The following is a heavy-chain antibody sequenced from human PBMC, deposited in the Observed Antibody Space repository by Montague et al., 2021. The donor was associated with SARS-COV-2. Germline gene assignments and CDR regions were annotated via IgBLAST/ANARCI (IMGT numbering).Heavy chain of an antibody. J-gene: IGHJ4*02. V-gene: IGHV2-70*01. Sequence: PALVKPTQTLTLTCTFSGFSLTTSGVGVGWIRQPPGKALEWLALIDWDDDTYYSTSLKTRLTISKDTSKNQVVLTMTDMAPVDTATYYCARICLQAGLAVAANFHYWGQGTLVTVSS. CDR2: IDWDDDT. CDR1: GFSLTTSGVG. CDR3: ARICLQAGLAVAANFHY. D-gene: IGHD6-19*01.